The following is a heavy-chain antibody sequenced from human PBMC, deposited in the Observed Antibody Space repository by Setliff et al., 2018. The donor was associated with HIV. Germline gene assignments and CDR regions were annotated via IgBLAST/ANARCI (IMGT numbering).Heavy chain of an antibody. CDR2: IYHSGST. Sequence: SETLSLTCAVSSGSISSSNWWSWVRQSPGKGLEWIGEIYHSGSTHYNPSLQSRVTISVDKSKSQFSLKLNSVTAADTAVYYCGGNGYYSIDYWGQGTLVTVSS. D-gene: IGHD3-22*01. CDR1: SGSISSSNW. J-gene: IGHJ4*02. V-gene: IGHV4-4*02. CDR3: GGNGYYSIDY.